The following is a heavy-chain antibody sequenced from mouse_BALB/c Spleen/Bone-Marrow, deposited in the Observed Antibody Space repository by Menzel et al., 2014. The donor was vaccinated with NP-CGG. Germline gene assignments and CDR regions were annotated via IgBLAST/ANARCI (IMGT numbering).Heavy chain of an antibody. Sequence: EVQGVESGGDLVKPGGSLKLSCASSGFAFSSYDMSWVRQTPEKRLEWVAYISSGGGTTYYPDSVKCPFTFSRDNAKNTLYLHMSSLKSEATAMYSCRRPDYYGSNYDGMDYWGQGTSVTVSS. V-gene: IGHV5-12-1*01. CDR3: RRPDYYGSNYDGMDY. J-gene: IGHJ4*01. CDR1: GFAFSSYD. CDR2: ISSGGGTT. D-gene: IGHD1-1*01.